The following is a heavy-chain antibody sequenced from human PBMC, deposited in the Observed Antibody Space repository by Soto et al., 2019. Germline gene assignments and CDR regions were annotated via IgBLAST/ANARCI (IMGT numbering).Heavy chain of an antibody. J-gene: IGHJ5*02. D-gene: IGHD1-26*01. V-gene: IGHV3-74*01. CDR2: VNPDGSTT. Sequence: EVQLVESGGGLVQPGGSLRLSCAASKFSSSGYWRHWVRHAPGKGLMWVSRVNPDGSTTTYADSVKGRFTISRDNAKNTVFLQMNSLRADDTAVYYCAKVASGSYDWFDPWGQGTLVTVSS. CDR1: KFSSSGYW. CDR3: AKVASGSYDWFDP.